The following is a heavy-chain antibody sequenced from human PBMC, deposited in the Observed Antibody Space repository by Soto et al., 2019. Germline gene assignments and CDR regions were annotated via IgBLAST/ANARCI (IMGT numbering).Heavy chain of an antibody. J-gene: IGHJ4*02. D-gene: IGHD2-21*02. CDR3: ARSIVVVTALDY. Sequence: GYTFTSYAMHWVRQAPGQRLEWMGWINAGNGNTKYLQKFQGRVTITRDTSASTAYMELSSLRSEDTAVYYCARSIVVVTALDYWGQGTLVTVSS. CDR1: GYTFTSYA. V-gene: IGHV1-3*01. CDR2: INAGNGNT.